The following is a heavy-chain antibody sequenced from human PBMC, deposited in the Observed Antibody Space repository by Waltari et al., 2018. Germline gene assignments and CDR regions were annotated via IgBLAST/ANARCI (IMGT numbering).Heavy chain of an antibody. Sequence: EVQLLESGGGLVQPGGSLRLSCAASGFTFSSYAMSWVRQAPGKGLEWVSVIYSGGSTYYADSVKGRFTIARDNSKNTLYLQLTSLRAEDTAVYYCAKRDGGDGYSPLDYWGQGTLVTVSS. CDR2: IYSGGST. D-gene: IGHD5-18*01. CDR1: GFTFSSYA. V-gene: IGHV3-23*03. J-gene: IGHJ4*02. CDR3: AKRDGGDGYSPLDY.